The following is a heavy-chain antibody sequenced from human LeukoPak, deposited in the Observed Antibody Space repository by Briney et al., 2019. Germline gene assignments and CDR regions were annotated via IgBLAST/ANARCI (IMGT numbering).Heavy chain of an antibody. CDR3: AKGLVGATHSDAFDI. V-gene: IGHV3-23*01. CDR1: GFTFSSYA. Sequence: GGSLRLSCAASGFTFSSYAMSWVRQAPGKGLEWVSAISGSGGSTYYADSVKGRFTISGDNSKNTLYLQMNSLRAEDTAVYYCAKGLVGATHSDAFDIWGQGTMVTVSS. D-gene: IGHD1-26*01. J-gene: IGHJ3*02. CDR2: ISGSGGST.